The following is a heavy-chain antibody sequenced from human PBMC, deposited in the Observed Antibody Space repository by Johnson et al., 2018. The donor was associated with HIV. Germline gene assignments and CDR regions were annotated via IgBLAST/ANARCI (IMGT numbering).Heavy chain of an antibody. J-gene: IGHJ3*02. D-gene: IGHD5-12*01. CDR1: GFTFSTYT. CDR3: ARVGVSGYDLAAFDI. CDR2: ISFDENNK. Sequence: QMMLVESGGDVVQPGRSLRLSCAASGFTFSTYTMHWVRQAPGKGLEWVAVISFDENNKVYADSVKGRFTISRDNSKNTLFLHMNSLRTEDTAIYYCARVGVSGYDLAAFDIWGQGTMVTVSP. V-gene: IGHV3-30-3*01.